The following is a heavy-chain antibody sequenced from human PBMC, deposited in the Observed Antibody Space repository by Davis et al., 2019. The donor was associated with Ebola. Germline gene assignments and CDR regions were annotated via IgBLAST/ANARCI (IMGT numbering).Heavy chain of an antibody. V-gene: IGHV1-69*06. CDR2: IIPIFRTA. CDR1: GGTFSCYA. Sequence: SVKVSCKASGGTFSCYAISWVRQAPGQGLEWMGGIIPIFRTANYAQKFQGRVTITADKSTSTAYMELSSLRSEDTAVYYCGYVLDVPSHYHYYGMDVWSRGTTVTVSS. J-gene: IGHJ6*02. CDR3: GYVLDVPSHYHYYGMDV. D-gene: IGHD2-8*02.